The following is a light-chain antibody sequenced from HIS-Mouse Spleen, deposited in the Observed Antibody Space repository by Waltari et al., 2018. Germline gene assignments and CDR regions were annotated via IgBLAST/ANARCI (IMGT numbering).Light chain of an antibody. CDR3: SSYTSSSTPYV. J-gene: IGLJ1*01. CDR2: EVS. Sequence: QSALTQPASVSGSPGQSITIPCTGTSRDVGGYNYVSWYQQHPGKAPQPMIYEVSNRPSGVSNRFSGSKSGNTASLTISGLQAEDEADYYCSSYTSSSTPYVFGTGTKVTVL. V-gene: IGLV2-14*01. CDR1: SRDVGGYNY.